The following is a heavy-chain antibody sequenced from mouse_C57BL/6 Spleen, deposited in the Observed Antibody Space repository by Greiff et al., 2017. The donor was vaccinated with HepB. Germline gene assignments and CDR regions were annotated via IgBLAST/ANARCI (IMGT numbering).Heavy chain of an antibody. D-gene: IGHD1-1*01. V-gene: IGHV1-9*01. CDR3: ARDPHYYGSSYVDWYFDV. Sequence: VKLQQSGAELMKPGASVKLSCKATGYTFTGYWIEWVKQRPGHGLEWIGEILPGSGSTNYNEKFKGKATFTADTSSNTAYMQLSSLTTEDSAIYYCARDPHYYGSSYVDWYFDVWGTGTTVTVSS. CDR1: GYTFTGYW. J-gene: IGHJ1*03. CDR2: ILPGSGST.